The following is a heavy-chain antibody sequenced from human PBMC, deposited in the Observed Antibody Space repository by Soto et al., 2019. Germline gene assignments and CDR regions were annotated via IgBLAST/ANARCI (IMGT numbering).Heavy chain of an antibody. CDR1: GFTFSSYW. J-gene: IGHJ6*03. Sequence: GGSLRLSCASSGFTFSSYWMSWVRQAPGKGLEWVANIKQDGSEKYYVDSVKGRFTISRDNAKNSLYLQMNSLRAEDTAVYYCARDAGGYSYGSTLDYYYYMDVWGKGTTVTVSS. D-gene: IGHD5-18*01. V-gene: IGHV3-7*01. CDR3: ARDAGGYSYGSTLDYYYYMDV. CDR2: IKQDGSEK.